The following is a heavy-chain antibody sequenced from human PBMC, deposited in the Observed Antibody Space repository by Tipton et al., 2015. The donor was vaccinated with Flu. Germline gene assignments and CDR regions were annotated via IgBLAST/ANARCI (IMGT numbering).Heavy chain of an antibody. V-gene: IGHV3-11*01. CDR3: ARHQIQLWSFDY. Sequence: SLRLSCAASGFTFSDYYMSWIRQAPGKGLEWVSYISSSGSTIYYADSVKGRFTISRDNAKNSLYLQMNSLRAEDTAVYYCARHQIQLWSFDYWGQGTLVTVSS. CDR1: GFTFSDYY. CDR2: ISSSGSTI. D-gene: IGHD5-18*01. J-gene: IGHJ4*02.